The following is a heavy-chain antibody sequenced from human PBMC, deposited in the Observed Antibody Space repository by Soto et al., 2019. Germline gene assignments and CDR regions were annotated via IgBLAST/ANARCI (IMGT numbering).Heavy chain of an antibody. CDR2: IYHSGST. CDR1: GYSISSGYY. D-gene: IGHD6-6*01. J-gene: IGHJ4*02. Sequence: SETLSLTCAVSGYSISSGYYWGWIRQPPGKGLEWIGSIYHSGSTYYNPSLKSRVTISVDTSKNQFSLKLSSVTAADTAVYYCARGGRAARISDYWGQGTLVTVSS. V-gene: IGHV4-38-2*01. CDR3: ARGGRAARISDY.